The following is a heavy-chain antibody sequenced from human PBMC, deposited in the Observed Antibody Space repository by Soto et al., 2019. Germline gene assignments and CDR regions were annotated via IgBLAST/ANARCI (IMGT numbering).Heavy chain of an antibody. CDR2: ISAYNGNT. J-gene: IGHJ3*02. V-gene: IGHV1-18*04. D-gene: IGHD6-13*01. CDR3: ARDIDDLAAAGTGAPDAFDI. Sequence: ASVKVSCKASGYTFTSYGISWVRQAPGQGLEWMGWISAYNGNTNYAQKLQGRVTMTTDTSTSTAYMELRSLRSDDTAVYYCARDIDDLAAAGTGAPDAFDIWGQGTMVTVSS. CDR1: GYTFTSYG.